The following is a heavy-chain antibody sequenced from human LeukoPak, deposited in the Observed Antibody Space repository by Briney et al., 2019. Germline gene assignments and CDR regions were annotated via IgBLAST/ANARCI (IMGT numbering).Heavy chain of an antibody. V-gene: IGHV4-31*03. J-gene: IGHJ4*02. Sequence: SETLSLTCTVSGGSISSGGYYWSWLRQHPGQGLEWIGYIYYSGITYYNPSLKSRVTISVDTSKNQFSLKLSSVTAADTAVYYCARRGRVDTAIKYFDYWGQGTLVTVSS. CDR2: IYYSGIT. CDR3: ARRGRVDTAIKYFDY. CDR1: GGSISSGGYY. D-gene: IGHD5-18*01.